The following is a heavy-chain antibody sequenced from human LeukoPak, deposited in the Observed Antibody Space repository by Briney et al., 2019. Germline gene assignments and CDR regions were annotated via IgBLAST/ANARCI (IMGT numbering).Heavy chain of an antibody. CDR2: ISGSGGST. V-gene: IGHV3-23*01. CDR1: GFTFSSYA. D-gene: IGHD6-13*01. J-gene: IGHJ6*03. CDR3: AKDGPGYSSSWYVYDYCYYYYMDV. Sequence: GGSLRLSCAASGFTFSSYAMSWVRQAPGKGLEWVSAISGSGGSTYYADSVKGRFTISRDNSKNTLYLQMNSLRAEDTAVYYCAKDGPGYSSSWYVYDYCYYYYMDVWGKGTTVTVSS.